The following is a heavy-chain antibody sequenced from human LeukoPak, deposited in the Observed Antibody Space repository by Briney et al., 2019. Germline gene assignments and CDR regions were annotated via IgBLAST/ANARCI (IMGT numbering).Heavy chain of an antibody. Sequence: PSETLSLTCTVSGGSISSYYWSWIRQPPGKGLEWIGYIYYSGSTNYNPSLKSRVTISVDTSKNQFSLKLSSVTAADTAVYYCARGLTGYSAFDIWGQGTMVTVSS. CDR3: ARGLTGYSAFDI. J-gene: IGHJ3*02. D-gene: IGHD7-27*01. V-gene: IGHV4-59*01. CDR2: IYYSGST. CDR1: GGSISSYY.